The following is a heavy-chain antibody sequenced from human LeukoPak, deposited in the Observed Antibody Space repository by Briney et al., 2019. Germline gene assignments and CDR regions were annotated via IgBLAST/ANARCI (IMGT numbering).Heavy chain of an antibody. D-gene: IGHD1-26*01. CDR1: GITFSNYG. CDR2: VKYNGSDK. J-gene: IGHJ3*01. V-gene: IGHV3-30*02. Sequence: GGSLRLSCAAYGITFSNYGMHWVRQAPGKGLEWMTFVKYNGSDKYYADSVRGRFTVSKDKSMSTVYLQMNSLRSEDTAMYYCAKAWLWEGRTGDLTVWGPGTMVTVSS. CDR3: AKAWLWEGRTGDLTV.